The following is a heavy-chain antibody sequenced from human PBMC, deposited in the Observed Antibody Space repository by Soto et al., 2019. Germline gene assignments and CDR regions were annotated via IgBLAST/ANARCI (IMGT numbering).Heavy chain of an antibody. CDR2: FNPNSGGT. D-gene: IGHD1-26*01. V-gene: IGHV1-2*02. Sequence: ASVNVSCKASGYTFTSYHIHWVRQAPGQGLEWLGWFNPNSGGTNYAQKFQGRVTVTGDTSISTAFMELHSLRSDDTAVYYCARSSGSYSDFDFWGQGTLVTVSS. CDR3: ARSSGSYSDFDF. J-gene: IGHJ4*02. CDR1: GYTFTSYH.